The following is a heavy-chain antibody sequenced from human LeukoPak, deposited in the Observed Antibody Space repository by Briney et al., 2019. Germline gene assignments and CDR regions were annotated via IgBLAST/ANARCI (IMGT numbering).Heavy chain of an antibody. CDR1: GGTFSSYA. Sequence: GSSVKVSCKASGGTFSSYAISWVRQAPGQGLEWMGRIIPIFGTANYAQKFQGRVTITADKSTSTAYMELSSLGSEDTAVYYCAREDGTHHRTHHAPPTFYLGVGAFDIWGQGTMVTVSS. J-gene: IGHJ3*02. D-gene: IGHD5-24*01. CDR2: IIPIFGTA. CDR3: AREDGTHHRTHHAPPTFYLGVGAFDI. V-gene: IGHV1-69*06.